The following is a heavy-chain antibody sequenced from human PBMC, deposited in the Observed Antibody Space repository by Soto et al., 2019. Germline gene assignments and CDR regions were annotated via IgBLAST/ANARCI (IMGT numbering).Heavy chain of an antibody. CDR1: GFTFSSYA. CDR3: ARGPGYCSGGSCYSYYYYGMDV. V-gene: IGHV3-30-3*01. Sequence: GGSLRLSCAASGFTFSSYAMHWVRQAPGKGLEWVAVISYDGSNKYYADSVKGRFTISRDNSKNTLYLQMNSLRAEDTAVYYCARGPGYCSGGSCYSYYYYGMDVWGQGTTVTVSS. D-gene: IGHD2-15*01. J-gene: IGHJ6*02. CDR2: ISYDGSNK.